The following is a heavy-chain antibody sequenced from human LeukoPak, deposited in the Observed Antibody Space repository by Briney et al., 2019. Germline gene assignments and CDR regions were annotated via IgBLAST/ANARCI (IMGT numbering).Heavy chain of an antibody. CDR1: GFTVSSNY. Sequence: PGGSLRLSCAASGFTVSSNYMSWVRQAPGKGLEWVSVIYGGGSTYYADSVKGRFTISRDNSKNTLYLQMNSLRVADTAVYYCAKVRAGHYFDYWGQGTLVTVSS. D-gene: IGHD6-19*01. CDR2: IYGGGST. J-gene: IGHJ4*02. CDR3: AKVRAGHYFDY. V-gene: IGHV3-53*01.